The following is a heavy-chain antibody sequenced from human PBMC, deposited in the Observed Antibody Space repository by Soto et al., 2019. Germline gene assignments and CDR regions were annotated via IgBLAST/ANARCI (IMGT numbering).Heavy chain of an antibody. CDR1: GGTFSSYA. V-gene: IGHV1-69*06. CDR3: ARVRYSSSWADFDY. J-gene: IGHJ4*02. CDR2: IIPIFGTA. D-gene: IGHD6-13*01. Sequence: LVKVSCKASGGTFSSYAISWVRQAPGQGLEWMGGIIPIFGTANYAQKFQGRVTITADKSTSTAYMELSSLRSEDTAVYYCARVRYSSSWADFDYWGQGTLVTVSS.